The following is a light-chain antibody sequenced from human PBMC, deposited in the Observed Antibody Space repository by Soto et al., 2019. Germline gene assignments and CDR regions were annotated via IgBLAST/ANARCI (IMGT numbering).Light chain of an antibody. CDR2: DVS. Sequence: QPVLTHPVSVSGSPGQSIPIFCTGTSSDVGGYNYVSWYQQHPGKAPKLMIYDVSIRPSGVSHRFSGSKSGNTASLTISGLLAEDEADYYCSSYTSSTTLYVFGTGTKVTVL. V-gene: IGLV2-14*01. J-gene: IGLJ1*01. CDR3: SSYTSSTTLYV. CDR1: SSDVGGYNY.